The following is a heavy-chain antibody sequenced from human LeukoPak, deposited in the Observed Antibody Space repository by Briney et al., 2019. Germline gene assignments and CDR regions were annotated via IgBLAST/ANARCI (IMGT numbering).Heavy chain of an antibody. J-gene: IGHJ4*02. CDR3: ARAYYFWSGYYPSVSSDY. V-gene: IGHV4-59*11. CDR1: GGSISSHY. Sequence: SETLSLTCTVSGGSISSHYWSWIRQPPGKGLEWIGYIYYSGSTNYNPSLKSRVTISVDTSKNQFSLKLSSLTAADTAVYYCARAYYFWSGYYPSVSSDYWGQGTLVTVSS. D-gene: IGHD3-3*01. CDR2: IYYSGST.